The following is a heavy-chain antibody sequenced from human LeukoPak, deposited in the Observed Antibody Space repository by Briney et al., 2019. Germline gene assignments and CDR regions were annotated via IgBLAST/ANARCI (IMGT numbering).Heavy chain of an antibody. CDR1: GSTFSKYW. D-gene: IGHD6-13*01. V-gene: IGHV3-53*01. Sequence: GGSLRLSCAASGSTFSKYWMTWVRQAPGKGLEWVSLIYDDGSTYYADSVKGRFTISRDNSKNTLYLQMNSLQAEDTAVYYCARATQSAAGYFQHWGQGTLVTVSS. CDR2: IYDDGST. CDR3: ARATQSAAGYFQH. J-gene: IGHJ1*01.